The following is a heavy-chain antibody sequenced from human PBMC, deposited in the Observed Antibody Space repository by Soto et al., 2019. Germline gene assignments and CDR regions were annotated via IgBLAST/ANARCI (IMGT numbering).Heavy chain of an antibody. CDR1: GFTFTTTW. D-gene: IGHD1-7*01. CDR3: SASASNYALF. CDR2: IKSQAAGGTT. V-gene: IGHV3-15*07. Sequence: PGGSLRLSCAASGFTFTTTWMNWVRQAPGKGLEWVGRIKSQAAGGTTDYTAPVQGRFTVSRGDSQNMLYLQMNNLRTEDTGIYYCSASASNYALFWGQGIMVTVSS. J-gene: IGHJ4*02.